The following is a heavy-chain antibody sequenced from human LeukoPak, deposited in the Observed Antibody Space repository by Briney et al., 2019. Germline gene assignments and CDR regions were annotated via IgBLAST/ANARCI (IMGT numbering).Heavy chain of an antibody. J-gene: IGHJ6*03. Sequence: PSETLSLTCTVSGGSISSYYWSWIRQPAGKGLEWIGRIYTSGSTNYNPSLKSRVTMSVDTSKNQFSLKLSSVTAADTAVYYCARCRDGHNWESYYYYYMDVWGKGTTVTVSS. CDR2: IYTSGST. D-gene: IGHD5-24*01. CDR1: GGSISSYY. CDR3: ARCRDGHNWESYYYYYMDV. V-gene: IGHV4-4*07.